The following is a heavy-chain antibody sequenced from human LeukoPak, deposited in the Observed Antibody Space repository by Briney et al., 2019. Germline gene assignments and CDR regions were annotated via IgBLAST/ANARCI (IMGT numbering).Heavy chain of an antibody. D-gene: IGHD3-3*01. CDR3: ASIPNYDFWSGYYIQVY. Sequence: ASVKVSCKASGYTFTGYYMHWVLQAPGQGLEWMGRINPNSGGTNYAQKFQGRVTMTRDTSISTAYMELSRLRSDDTAVYYCASIPNYDFWSGYYIQVYWGQGTLVTVSS. CDR2: INPNSGGT. CDR1: GYTFTGYY. J-gene: IGHJ4*02. V-gene: IGHV1-2*06.